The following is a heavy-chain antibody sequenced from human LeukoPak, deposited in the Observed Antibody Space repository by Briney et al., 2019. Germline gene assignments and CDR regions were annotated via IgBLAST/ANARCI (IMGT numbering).Heavy chain of an antibody. V-gene: IGHV4-30-2*01. Sequence: PSETLSLTCAVSGGSISSGGYSWSWIRQPPGKGLEWIGYIYHSGSTYYNPSLKSRVTISVDRSKNQFSLKLSPVTAADTAVYYCARSLWYWGQGTLVTVSS. D-gene: IGHD2-21*01. CDR1: GGSISSGGYS. CDR2: IYHSGST. CDR3: ARSLWY. J-gene: IGHJ4*02.